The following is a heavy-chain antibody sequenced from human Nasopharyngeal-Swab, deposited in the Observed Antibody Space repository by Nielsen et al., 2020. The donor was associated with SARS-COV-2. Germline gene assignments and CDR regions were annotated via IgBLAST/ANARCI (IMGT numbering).Heavy chain of an antibody. CDR1: GFTFSSYS. Sequence: GESLKISCAASGFTFSSYSMNWVRQAPGKGLEWVSSISSSSSYIYYADSVKGRFTISRGNAKNSLYLQMNSLRAEDTAVYYCARVKWELLTVSFDIWGQGTMVTVSS. CDR2: ISSSSSYI. V-gene: IGHV3-21*01. J-gene: IGHJ3*02. CDR3: ARVKWELLTVSFDI. D-gene: IGHD1-26*01.